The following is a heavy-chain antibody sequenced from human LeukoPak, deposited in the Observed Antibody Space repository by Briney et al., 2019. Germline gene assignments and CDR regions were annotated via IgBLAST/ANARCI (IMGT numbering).Heavy chain of an antibody. Sequence: GGSLRLSCAASGFTFSSYAMSWVRQAPGKALEWVSAISDSGGSTYYADSVKGRFTISRDSSKNTLYLQMNSLRAEDTAVYYCAKDSSNWYHFDHWGQGTLVTVSS. CDR2: ISDSGGST. D-gene: IGHD6-13*01. J-gene: IGHJ4*02. CDR1: GFTFSSYA. V-gene: IGHV3-23*01. CDR3: AKDSSNWYHFDH.